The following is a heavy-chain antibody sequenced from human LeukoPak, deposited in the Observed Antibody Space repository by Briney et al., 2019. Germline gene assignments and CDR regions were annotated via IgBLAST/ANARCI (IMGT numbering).Heavy chain of an antibody. J-gene: IGHJ4*02. Sequence: VKVSCKASGYTFTGYYMHWVRQAPGQGLEWMGWMNPNSGVTNYAQKFQGRVTLTRDTSISTAYMELSRLRSDDTAVYYCARDGALDYWGQGTRVTVSS. D-gene: IGHD3-16*01. CDR1: GYTFTGYY. CDR2: MNPNSGVT. V-gene: IGHV1-2*02. CDR3: ARDGALDY.